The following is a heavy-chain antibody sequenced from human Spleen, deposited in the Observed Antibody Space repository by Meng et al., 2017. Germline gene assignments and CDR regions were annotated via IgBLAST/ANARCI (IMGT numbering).Heavy chain of an antibody. CDR1: GFTFGRYW. V-gene: IGHV3-74*01. J-gene: IGHJ3*02. D-gene: IGHD1-26*01. CDR3: AREWELLPGAFDI. Sequence: GESLKISCAASGFTFGRYWMHWVRQAPGKGLVWVSRINTEGSITTYADSVKGRFTISRDNAKNSLYLQMNSLRDEDTAVYYCAREWELLPGAFDIWGQGTRVTVSS. CDR2: INTEGSIT.